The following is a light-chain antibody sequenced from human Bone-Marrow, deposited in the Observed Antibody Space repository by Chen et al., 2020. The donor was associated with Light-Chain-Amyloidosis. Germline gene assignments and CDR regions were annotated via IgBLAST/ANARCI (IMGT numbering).Light chain of an antibody. CDR2: GSS. J-gene: IGKJ4*01. Sequence: EIMLTQSPGTLSLSPGEGANLSCRASQTISSNYLTRYQQKFGQAPRLLIYGSSSRATGIPDRFTGSGSGTDFTLTINRLEPEDFAMYYCQQYGTSPLTFGGGTKVEIK. CDR3: QQYGTSPLT. V-gene: IGKV3-20*01. CDR1: QTISSNY.